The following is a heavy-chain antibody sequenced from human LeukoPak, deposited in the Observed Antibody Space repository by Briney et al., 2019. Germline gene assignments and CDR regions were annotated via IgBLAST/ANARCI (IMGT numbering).Heavy chain of an antibody. CDR1: GFTLRSSV. D-gene: IGHD6-19*01. CDR3: ARDATPQYPSGWVFFDL. J-gene: IGHJ4*02. CDR2: MSPSGGT. V-gene: IGHV3-23*01. Sequence: GGSLRLSCTASGFTLRSSVMSWVRQAPGKGLERVSTMSPSGGTYYADSVKGRFTISRDNAKNSLYLQMDSLRAEDTAVYYCARDATPQYPSGWVFFDLWGQGTLVTVSS.